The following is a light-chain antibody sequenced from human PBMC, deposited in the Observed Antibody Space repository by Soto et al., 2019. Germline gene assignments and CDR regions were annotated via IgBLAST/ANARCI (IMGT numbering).Light chain of an antibody. V-gene: IGKV3-20*01. CDR1: PSISSNY. Sequence: IVLTQSPGTLSLFARERATLSCRAPPSISSNYLAWYQHKPGQAPRLLIYIASRRATGIPDRFSGSGSGTDFTLTISRLEPEDSALYYCQQYGTSPWTFGQGTKVEIQ. CDR2: IAS. CDR3: QQYGTSPWT. J-gene: IGKJ1*01.